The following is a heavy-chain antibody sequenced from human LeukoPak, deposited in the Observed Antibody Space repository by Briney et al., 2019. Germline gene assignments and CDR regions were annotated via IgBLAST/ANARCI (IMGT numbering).Heavy chain of an antibody. CDR1: GGSFSGYY. CDR3: ARRGSWSLAH. J-gene: IGHJ4*02. D-gene: IGHD6-13*01. CDR2: INHSGST. Sequence: PSETLSLTCAVYGGSFSGYYWSWIRQPPGKGLEWIGEINHSGSTNYNPSLKGRVTISVDTSKNQFSLKLSSVTAADTAVYYCARRGSWSLAHWGQGTLVTVSA. V-gene: IGHV4-34*01.